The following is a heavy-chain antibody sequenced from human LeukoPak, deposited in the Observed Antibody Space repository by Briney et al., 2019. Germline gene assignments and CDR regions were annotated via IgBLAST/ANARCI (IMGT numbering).Heavy chain of an antibody. V-gene: IGHV3-74*01. D-gene: IGHD6-13*01. J-gene: IGHJ4*02. CDR2: INSDGSST. Sequence: GGSLRLSCAASGFTFSSYWMHWVRQAPGKGLVWVSRINSDGSSTSYADSVKGRFTISRDNAKNSLYLQMNSLRAEDTALYYCAKDTDGAAAGTTWGHWGQGTLVTVSS. CDR1: GFTFSSYW. CDR3: AKDTDGAAAGTTWGH.